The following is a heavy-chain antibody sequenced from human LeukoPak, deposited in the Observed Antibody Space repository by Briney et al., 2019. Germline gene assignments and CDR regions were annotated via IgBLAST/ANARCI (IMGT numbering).Heavy chain of an antibody. CDR1: GFTFSNYW. D-gene: IGHD2/OR15-2a*01. CDR2: INSDGRST. V-gene: IGHV3-74*01. Sequence: PGGSLRLCCAASGFTFSNYWMHWIRQAAGKGLVWVSRINSDGRSTSYADSVKGRFTISRDNAKNTLYLQMNSPRAEDTAVYFCARGTSTTFDYWGQGTLVTVSS. J-gene: IGHJ4*02. CDR3: ARGTSTTFDY.